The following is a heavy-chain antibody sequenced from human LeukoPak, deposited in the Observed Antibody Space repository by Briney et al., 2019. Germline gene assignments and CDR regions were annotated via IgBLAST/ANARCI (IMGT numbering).Heavy chain of an antibody. D-gene: IGHD3-16*02. J-gene: IGHJ4*02. Sequence: GGSLRLSCAASGFTFSSYGMSWVRQAPGKGLEWVSAISGSGGSTYYADSVKGRFTISRDNSKNTLYLQMNSLRAEDTAVYYCAKGQYYDYVWGSYRYNNFDYWGQGTLVTVSS. CDR3: AKGQYYDYVWGSYRYNNFDY. CDR1: GFTFSSYG. CDR2: ISGSGGST. V-gene: IGHV3-23*01.